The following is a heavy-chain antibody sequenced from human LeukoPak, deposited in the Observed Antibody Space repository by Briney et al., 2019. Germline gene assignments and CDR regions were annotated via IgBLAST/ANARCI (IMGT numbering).Heavy chain of an antibody. J-gene: IGHJ4*02. V-gene: IGHV4-39*07. CDR3: ARRTYFYDSSGYYFDY. CDR2: IYHSGST. Sequence: SETLSLTCTVSGGSISSSSYYWGWIRQSPGKGLEWIGSIYHSGSTYYNPSLKSRVTISVDTSKNQFSLKLSSVTAADTAVYYCARRTYFYDSSGYYFDYWGQGTLVTVSS. CDR1: GGSISSSSYY. D-gene: IGHD3-22*01.